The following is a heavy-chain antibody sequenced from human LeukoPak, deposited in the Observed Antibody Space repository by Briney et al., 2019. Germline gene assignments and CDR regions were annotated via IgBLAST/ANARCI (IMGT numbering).Heavy chain of an antibody. CDR2: ISGTGGST. CDR3: AKDPYSGSGDGFDY. J-gene: IGHJ4*02. V-gene: IGHV3-23*01. D-gene: IGHD3-10*01. CDR1: GYSFTSYW. Sequence: GESLKISCKGSGYSFTSYWISWVRQAPGKGLEWVSAISGTGGSTYYADSVKGRFTISRDNSKNTLYLQMNSLRAEDTAVYYCAKDPYSGSGDGFDYWGQGTLVTVSS.